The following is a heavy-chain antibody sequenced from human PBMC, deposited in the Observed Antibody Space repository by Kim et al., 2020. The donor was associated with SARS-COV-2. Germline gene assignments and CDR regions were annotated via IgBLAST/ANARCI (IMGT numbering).Heavy chain of an antibody. Sequence: SETLSLTCTISGGSISSYYWSWIRQPPGKGLEWIGYIYYSGSTNYNPSLKSRVTISVDTSKNQFSLKLSSVTAADTAVYYCARRRIPGNFDYWGQGTLVTVSS. V-gene: IGHV4-59*08. CDR3: ARRRIPGNFDY. CDR1: GGSISSYY. J-gene: IGHJ4*02. D-gene: IGHD2-2*02. CDR2: IYYSGST.